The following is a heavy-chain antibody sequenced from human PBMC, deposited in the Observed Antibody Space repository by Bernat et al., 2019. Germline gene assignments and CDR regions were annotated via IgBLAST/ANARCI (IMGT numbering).Heavy chain of an antibody. J-gene: IGHJ3*01. V-gene: IGHV4-39*01. CDR2: IYYSGST. Sequence: QLQLQASGPGLVKPSETLSLTCTVSAGSISSSSYYWGWIRQPPGTGLEWIGSIYYSGSTYYNPSLKSRVTISVDTSKNQFSLKLSSVTAADTAVYYCARHGHGGAYYYGSGGTDAFDVWGQGTMVTVSS. CDR3: ARHGHGGAYYYGSGGTDAFDV. CDR1: AGSISSSSYY. D-gene: IGHD3-10*01.